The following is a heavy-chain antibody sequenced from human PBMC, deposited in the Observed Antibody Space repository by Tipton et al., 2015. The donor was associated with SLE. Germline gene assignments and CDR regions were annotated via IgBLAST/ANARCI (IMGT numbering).Heavy chain of an antibody. CDR3: ARGVAGYYFYYYLDV. V-gene: IGHV4-34*01. D-gene: IGHD6-19*01. CDR2: INHSGFT. CDR1: GGSLSGYA. Sequence: TLSLTCAVNGGSLSGYAWSWIRQPPGKGLEWIGEINHSGFTNYRPSLKSRVTMSVDRSTNQLSLKLSSVTAADTAVYYCARGVAGYYFYYYLDVWGSGTAVTVSS. J-gene: IGHJ6*03.